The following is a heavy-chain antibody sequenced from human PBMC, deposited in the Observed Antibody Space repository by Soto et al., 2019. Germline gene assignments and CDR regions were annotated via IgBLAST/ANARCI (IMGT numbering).Heavy chain of an antibody. CDR1: GGSIDRSNYY. CDR3: ARHFVAVVMKGWGY. CDR2: TYYNGNA. Sequence: PSETLSLTCNVSGGSIDRSNYYWDWLRQPPGKGLEWIGTTYYNGNAYYNPSLKSRVSMSVDTSKNQFSLKLVSVTAADTAVYYCARHFVAVVMKGWGYWGQGTLVTVS. D-gene: IGHD3-16*01. J-gene: IGHJ4*02. V-gene: IGHV4-39*01.